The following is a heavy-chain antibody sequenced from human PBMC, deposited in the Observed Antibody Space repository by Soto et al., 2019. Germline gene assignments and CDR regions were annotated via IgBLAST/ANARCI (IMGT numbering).Heavy chain of an antibody. Sequence: GGSLRLSCEASGFTFSTYDMSWVRQAPGKGLEWVSAISSSGGGTYYADSVKGRFTISRDNSKTTLYLQMNSLRVEDTAVYYCVQGGWLDYWGQGTLVTVSS. D-gene: IGHD6-19*01. CDR3: VQGGWLDY. J-gene: IGHJ4*02. V-gene: IGHV3-23*01. CDR1: GFTFSTYD. CDR2: ISSSGGGT.